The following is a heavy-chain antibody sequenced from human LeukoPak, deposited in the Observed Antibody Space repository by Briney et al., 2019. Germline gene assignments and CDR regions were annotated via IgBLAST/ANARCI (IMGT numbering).Heavy chain of an antibody. V-gene: IGHV4-59*01. D-gene: IGHD3-10*01. Sequence: SETLSLTCTVSGGSISSYYWSWIRQPPGKGLEWIGYIYYSGSTNYNPSLKSRVTISVDTSKNQFSLTLSSVTAADTAVYYCARDRLAMVRGEGWFDPWGQGTLVTVSS. CDR1: GGSISSYY. CDR3: ARDRLAMVRGEGWFDP. J-gene: IGHJ5*02. CDR2: IYYSGST.